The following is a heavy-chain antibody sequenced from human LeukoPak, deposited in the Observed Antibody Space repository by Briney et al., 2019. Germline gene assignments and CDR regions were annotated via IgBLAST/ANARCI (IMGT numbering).Heavy chain of an antibody. J-gene: IGHJ5*02. CDR3: ARGGYYGSGNDFRFDP. CDR1: GGSISSYY. V-gene: IGHV4-59*01. CDR2: IYYSGST. Sequence: PSETLSLTCTVSGGSISSYYWSWIRQPPGKGLEWIGYIYYSGSTNYNPSLKSRVTISVDTSKSQFSLKLSSVTAADTAIYYCARGGYYGSGNDFRFDPWGQGTLVTVSS. D-gene: IGHD3-10*01.